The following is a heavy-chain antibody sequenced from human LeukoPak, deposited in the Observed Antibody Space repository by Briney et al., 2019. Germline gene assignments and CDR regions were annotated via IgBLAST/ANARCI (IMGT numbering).Heavy chain of an antibody. Sequence: TGGSLRLSCAASGFTFSRHSMSWVRQAPGKGLEWVANINQDGSVKYYVDSVKDRFTISRDNAKNSLYLQMNSLRGEDTAVYYCARDPIPFSAPFFAFDILGQGTVVTVSS. V-gene: IGHV3-7*01. CDR2: INQDGSVK. J-gene: IGHJ3*02. D-gene: IGHD3-3*01. CDR1: GFTFSRHS. CDR3: ARDPIPFSAPFFAFDI.